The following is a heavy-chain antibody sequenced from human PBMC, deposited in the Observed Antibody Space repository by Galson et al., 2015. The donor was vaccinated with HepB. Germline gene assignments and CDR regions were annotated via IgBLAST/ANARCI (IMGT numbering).Heavy chain of an antibody. V-gene: IGHV3-30*07. Sequence: SLRLSCAVSGFTFSRHAFHWVRQAPGRGLEWVALISSDYTRKFYADSVMGRLTISRDNSKETVYLQMYGLRDEDTAVYYCASDCDGSGSFYNRLGYWGQGTMVTVSS. CDR1: GFTFSRHA. CDR3: ASDCDGSGSFYNRLGY. CDR2: ISSDYTRK. J-gene: IGHJ4*02. D-gene: IGHD3-10*01.